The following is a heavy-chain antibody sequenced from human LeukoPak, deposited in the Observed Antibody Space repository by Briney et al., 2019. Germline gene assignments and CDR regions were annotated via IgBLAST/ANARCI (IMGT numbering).Heavy chain of an antibody. J-gene: IGHJ2*01. D-gene: IGHD4-17*01. CDR2: INHSGST. V-gene: IGHV4-34*01. CDR3: ARGCGDYMGWYFGL. CDR1: GGSFSGYY. Sequence: SETLSLTCAVYGGSFSGYYWSWIRQPPGKGLEWIGEINHSGSTNYNPSLKSRVTISVDTSKNQFSLKLSSVTAADTAVYYCARGCGDYMGWYFGLWGRGTLVTVSS.